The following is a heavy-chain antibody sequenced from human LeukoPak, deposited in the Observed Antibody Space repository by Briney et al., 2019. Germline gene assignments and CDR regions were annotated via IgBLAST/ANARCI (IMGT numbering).Heavy chain of an antibody. Sequence: ASVKVSCKASGYTFSNHEIHWVRQAPGQSLEWMGGINGGNGDTKYSQELQGRVTISRDTSANTAYMEPSSLRSEDMAVYYCTLYNFWGQGTLVTVSS. D-gene: IGHD3/OR15-3a*01. V-gene: IGHV1-3*03. CDR2: INGGNGDT. CDR3: TLYNF. J-gene: IGHJ4*02. CDR1: GYTFSNHE.